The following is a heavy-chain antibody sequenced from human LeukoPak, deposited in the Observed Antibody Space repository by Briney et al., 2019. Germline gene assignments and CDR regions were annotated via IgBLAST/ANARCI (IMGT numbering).Heavy chain of an antibody. CDR1: GGSISSYY. V-gene: IGHV4-59*01. CDR3: ARGRFGELPFDY. CDR2: INYSGST. D-gene: IGHD3-10*01. Sequence: PSETLSLTCTVSGGSISSYYWSWIRQPPGKGLEWIGYINYSGSTNYNPSLKSRVTISVDTSKNQFSLKLSSVTAADTAVYYCARGRFGELPFDYWGQGTLVTVSS. J-gene: IGHJ4*02.